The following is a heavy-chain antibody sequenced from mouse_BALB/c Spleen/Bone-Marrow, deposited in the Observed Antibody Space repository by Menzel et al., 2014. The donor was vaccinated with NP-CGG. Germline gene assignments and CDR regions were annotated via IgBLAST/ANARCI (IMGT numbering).Heavy chain of an antibody. V-gene: IGHV1-82*01. CDR1: GYAFSSSW. CDR3: ARFSTVYYFDY. CDR2: IYPGDGDT. Sequence: QVQLQQSGPELVKPGASVKISCKASGYAFSSSWMNWVKQRPGQGLEWIGRIYPGDGDTNYKGKFKGKATLTADKSSSTAYMQLSSLTSVDSAVYFCARFSTVYYFDYWGQGTTLTVSS. J-gene: IGHJ2*01. D-gene: IGHD4-1*02.